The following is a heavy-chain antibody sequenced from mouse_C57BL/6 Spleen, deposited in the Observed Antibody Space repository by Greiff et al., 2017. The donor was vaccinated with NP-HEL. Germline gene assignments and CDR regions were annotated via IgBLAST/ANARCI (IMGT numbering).Heavy chain of an antibody. Sequence: EVQRVESGGGLVKPGGSLKLSCAASGFTFSDYGMHWVRQAPEKGLEWVAYISSGSSTIYYADTVKGRFTISRDNAKNNLFLQMHSLRSEDTAMYYCARLLYDYDGYYYAMDYWGQGTSVTVSS. CDR2: ISSGSSTI. D-gene: IGHD2-4*01. CDR1: GFTFSDYG. CDR3: ARLLYDYDGYYYAMDY. V-gene: IGHV5-17*01. J-gene: IGHJ4*01.